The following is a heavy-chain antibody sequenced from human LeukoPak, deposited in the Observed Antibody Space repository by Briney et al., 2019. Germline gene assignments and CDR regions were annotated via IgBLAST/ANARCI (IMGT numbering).Heavy chain of an antibody. CDR1: VFTFDDYG. J-gene: IGHJ4*02. CDR3: ARDSGYGGYWNYGYDY. Sequence: GGSLRLSCAASVFTFDDYGMSWVRPAPGKGLDWVSGINLNGGSTGYADSVKGRFTISRDNAKNSLYLQMNSLRAEDTALYYSARDSGYGGYWNYGYDYWGQGTLVTDSS. CDR2: INLNGGST. D-gene: IGHD1-7*01. V-gene: IGHV3-20*04.